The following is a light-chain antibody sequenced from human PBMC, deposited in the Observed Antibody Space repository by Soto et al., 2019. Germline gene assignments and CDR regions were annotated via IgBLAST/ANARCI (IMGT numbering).Light chain of an antibody. J-gene: IGLJ2*01. CDR1: NSDVGSYNL. Sequence: QSVLTQPASVSGSPGQSSTISCTGTNSDVGSYNLVSWYQQHPDKAPKLMIYEATKRPSGVSNRFSGSKSGNTASLTVSGLQAEDEADYYCCTYAGTSSHVLFGGGTKLTVL. CDR2: EAT. CDR3: CTYAGTSSHVL. V-gene: IGLV2-23*01.